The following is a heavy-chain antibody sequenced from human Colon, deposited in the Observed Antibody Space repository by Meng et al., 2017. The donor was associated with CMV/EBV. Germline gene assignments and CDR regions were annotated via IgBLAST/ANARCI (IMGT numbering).Heavy chain of an antibody. Sequence: GESLKISCVDSGFIVRSHWMHWVRQAPGKGLVWVSRVRGGGGDPTYADSVKGRFTASRDISKKTLYLEMTGLRADDTAVYYCAGGPGGGYHDSWGQGTLVTVSS. V-gene: IGHV3-74*01. CDR3: AGGPGGGYHDS. J-gene: IGHJ5*01. CDR2: VRGGGGDP. D-gene: IGHD1-26*01. CDR1: GFIVRSHW.